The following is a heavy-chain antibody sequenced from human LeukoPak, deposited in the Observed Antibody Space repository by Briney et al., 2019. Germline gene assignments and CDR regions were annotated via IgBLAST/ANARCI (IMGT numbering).Heavy chain of an antibody. CDR2: ISGSGGST. CDR3: VRDVEL. CDR1: GFIVSGNH. J-gene: IGHJ4*02. Sequence: GGSLRLSCAASGFIVSGNHMNWVRQAPGKGLEWVSAISGSGGSTYYADSVKGRFTISRYNSKNTLYLQMNSLRAEDTAVYYCVRDVELWGQGTLVTVSS. D-gene: IGHD1-1*01. V-gene: IGHV3-23*01.